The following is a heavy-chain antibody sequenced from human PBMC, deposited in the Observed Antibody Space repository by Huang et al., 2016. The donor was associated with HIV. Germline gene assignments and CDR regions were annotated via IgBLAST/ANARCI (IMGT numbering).Heavy chain of an antibody. CDR3: ARGRDTTEMDTVDDALDV. Sequence: QVRLQQWGGGLVRPSETLSRTCAVYGGPFSTHYWSWIRQSPGTGLEWIAEIKYNGQAKFNPSLRRRGSISVDTSKNQFSRNVTSVTAADTAIYYCARGRDTTEMDTVDDALDVWDQGTLVIVSS. V-gene: IGHV4-34*02. J-gene: IGHJ3*01. CDR2: IKYNGQA. CDR1: GGPFSTHY. D-gene: IGHD1-1*01.